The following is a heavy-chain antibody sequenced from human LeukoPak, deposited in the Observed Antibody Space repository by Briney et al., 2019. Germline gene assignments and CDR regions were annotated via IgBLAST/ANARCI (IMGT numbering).Heavy chain of an antibody. Sequence: SETLSLTCTVSGGSISSGAYYWSWIRQHPGKGLEWIGYIYYSGSTYYNPSLKSRVTISVDTSKNQFSLKLSSVTAADTAVYYCARGGSSGYPGRYWGQGTLVTVSP. CDR3: ARGGSSGYPGRY. CDR1: GGSISSGAYY. CDR2: IYYSGST. D-gene: IGHD3-22*01. V-gene: IGHV4-31*03. J-gene: IGHJ4*02.